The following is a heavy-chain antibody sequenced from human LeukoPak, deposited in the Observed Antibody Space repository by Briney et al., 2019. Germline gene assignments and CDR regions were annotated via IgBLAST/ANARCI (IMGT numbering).Heavy chain of an antibody. Sequence: GGSLRLSCTASGFTFSSLAMTWVRQAPGKGLEWVSTIRSNGDTTYNADPVKGRFTISRDNSKNTLYLELNSLRVEDTATFYCAKGQELDDGVFDSWGQGTMVTVSS. CDR3: AKGQELDDGVFDS. CDR2: IRSNGDTT. CDR1: GFTFSSLA. D-gene: IGHD1-1*01. J-gene: IGHJ4*02. V-gene: IGHV3-23*01.